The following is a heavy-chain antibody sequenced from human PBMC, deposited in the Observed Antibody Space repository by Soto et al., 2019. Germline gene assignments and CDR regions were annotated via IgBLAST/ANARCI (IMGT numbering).Heavy chain of an antibody. V-gene: IGHV1-18*04. CDR3: ARASLTIFGAPYGMDV. J-gene: IGHJ6*02. CDR2: ISGYNGDT. CDR1: GYPFTRYS. D-gene: IGHD3-3*01. Sequence: VASVKVSCKASGYPFTRYSIRWVRQAPGQGLEWMGWISGYNGDTEYSKNFQGRLTMTIDTSTTTASMELRSLRSDDTAVYYCARASLTIFGAPYGMDVWGQGTSVTVSS.